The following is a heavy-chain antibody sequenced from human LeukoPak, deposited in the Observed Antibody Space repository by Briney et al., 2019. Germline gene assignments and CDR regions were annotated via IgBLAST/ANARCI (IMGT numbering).Heavy chain of an antibody. D-gene: IGHD2-2*01. CDR3: ARRGVDYYFDY. CDR2: IYYSGRT. Sequence: SETLSLTCTVSGGSISSYYCSSVRQPPGKGLECHGYIYYSGRTNYNPSLKSRVTISVDTSKNQFSLKLSSVTAADTAVYYCARRGVDYYFDYWGRGTLVSVCS. CDR1: GGSISSYY. J-gene: IGHJ4*02. V-gene: IGHV4-59*08.